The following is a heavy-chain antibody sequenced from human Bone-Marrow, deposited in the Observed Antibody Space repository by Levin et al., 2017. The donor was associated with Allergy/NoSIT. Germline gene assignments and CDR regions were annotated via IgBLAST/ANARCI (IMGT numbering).Heavy chain of an antibody. D-gene: IGHD2-2*01. J-gene: IGHJ4*02. V-gene: IGHV4-39*07. Sequence: MSSETLSLTCTVFGDSISNSDYHWGWLRQPPGKGLEWIASIYYSGTTYYKPSLRSRVTISLDMSKNQFSLKLSSVTAADTAVYYCAREYASSAAHWGQGTMVTVSS. CDR1: GDSISNSDYH. CDR3: AREYASSAAH. CDR2: IYYSGTT.